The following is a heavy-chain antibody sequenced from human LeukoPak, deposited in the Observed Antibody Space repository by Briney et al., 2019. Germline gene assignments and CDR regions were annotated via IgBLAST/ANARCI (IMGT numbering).Heavy chain of an antibody. D-gene: IGHD1-1*01. Sequence: SETLSLTCIVSGGSITTYYWSWIRQPAGKGLEWIGRILISGNTNYNPSLESRVTISADTSKNQFSLILNSLTAAGTAVYYCAIGRPRNATRLDDGYDFWGQGTKVTVSS. CDR2: ILISGNT. CDR3: AIGRPRNATRLDDGYDF. V-gene: IGHV4-4*07. CDR1: GGSITTYY. J-gene: IGHJ3*01.